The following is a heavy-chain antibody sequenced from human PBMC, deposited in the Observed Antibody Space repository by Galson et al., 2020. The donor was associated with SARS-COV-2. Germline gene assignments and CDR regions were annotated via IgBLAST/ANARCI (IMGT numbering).Heavy chain of an antibody. CDR3: ARTSQYDYNKHHGRDV. V-gene: IGHV4-59*01. J-gene: IGHJ6*02. D-gene: IGHD4-4*01. CDR2: VYYSGST. CDR1: GGAIRGYD. Sequence: SETLSPTFNVPGGAIRGYDWTWIRQSPGKGLEWIGYVYYSGSTHYDPSLQSRVTMSAATSQNQSSLRLNFVTAADTAMYYCARTSQYDYNKHHGRDVWGQGTTVTVSS.